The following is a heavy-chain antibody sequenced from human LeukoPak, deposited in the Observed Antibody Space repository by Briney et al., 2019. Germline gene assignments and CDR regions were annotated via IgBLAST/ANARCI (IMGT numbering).Heavy chain of an antibody. D-gene: IGHD6-19*01. V-gene: IGHV3-23*01. Sequence: GGSLRLSCAGSGFPFSSHGMNWVRQAPGKGLEWVSGISPGGGPTYYADSVKGRFTISRDDSKNTLDLQMNSLRAEDTAVYYCAVCHWHSSGCRNDYWGQGTLVTVSS. J-gene: IGHJ4*02. CDR3: AVCHWHSSGCRNDY. CDR1: GFPFSSHG. CDR2: ISPGGGPT.